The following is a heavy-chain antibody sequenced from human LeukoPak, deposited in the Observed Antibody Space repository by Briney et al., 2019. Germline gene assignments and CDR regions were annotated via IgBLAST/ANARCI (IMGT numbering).Heavy chain of an antibody. CDR3: ARGRQDVTMIVVVMTAVSYYLDV. Sequence: SETLSLTCAVYGGSFSGYYWTWIRQTPEKGLEWIGEMNPSGSTSYNPSLKSRVTISVDTSKNQFSLKLSSVAAADTALYYCARGRQDVTMIVVVMTAVSYYLDVWGKGTTVTVS. V-gene: IGHV4-34*01. D-gene: IGHD3-22*01. CDR2: MNPSGST. J-gene: IGHJ6*03. CDR1: GGSFSGYY.